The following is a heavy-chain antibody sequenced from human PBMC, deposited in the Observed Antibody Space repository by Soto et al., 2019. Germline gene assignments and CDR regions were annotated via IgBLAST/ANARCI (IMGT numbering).Heavy chain of an antibody. CDR2: ISSSSSYI. D-gene: IGHD2-21*02. CDR3: ARDLCGGDCSADY. Sequence: EVQLVESGGGLVKPGGSLRLSCAASGFTFSSYSMNWVRQAPGKGLEWVSSISSSSSYIYYAHSVKGRFTISRDNAKNSLYLQMNSLRAEDTAVYYCARDLCGGDCSADYWGQGTLVTVSS. J-gene: IGHJ4*02. CDR1: GFTFSSYS. V-gene: IGHV3-21*01.